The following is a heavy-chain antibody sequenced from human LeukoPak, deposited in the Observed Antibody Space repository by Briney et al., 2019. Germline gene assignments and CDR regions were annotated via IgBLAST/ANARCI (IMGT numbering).Heavy chain of an antibody. Sequence: GGSLGLSCAASGFTFSNAWMSWVRQAPGKGLEWVGRIKSKTDGGTTDYAAPVKGRFTISRDDSKNTLYLQMNSLKTEDTAVYYCTTDYDILTGYYMPFYWGQGTLVTVSS. CDR2: IKSKTDGGTT. D-gene: IGHD3-9*01. CDR3: TTDYDILTGYYMPFY. CDR1: GFTFSNAW. V-gene: IGHV3-15*01. J-gene: IGHJ4*02.